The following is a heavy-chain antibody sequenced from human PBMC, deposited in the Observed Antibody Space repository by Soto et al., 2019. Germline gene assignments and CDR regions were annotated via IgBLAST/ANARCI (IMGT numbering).Heavy chain of an antibody. CDR1: GDSISSNTYY. CDR2: IYYSGST. D-gene: IGHD4-4*01. J-gene: IGHJ3*02. CDR3: TRLLEMTTNWVGGDNFDI. Sequence: QLQLQESGPGLVKPSETLSLTCTVSGDSISSNTYYWGWIRQPPGKGLEWIGNIYYSGSTYYNPSIKSRVTISVDTSKNQFSLRLSSVTAADTAVYYCTRLLEMTTNWVGGDNFDIWGQGTMVTVSS. V-gene: IGHV4-39*01.